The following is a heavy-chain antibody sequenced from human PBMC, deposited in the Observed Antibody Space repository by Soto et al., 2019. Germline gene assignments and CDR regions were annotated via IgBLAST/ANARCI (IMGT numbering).Heavy chain of an antibody. Sequence: QVQLVQSGAEVKKPGASVQVSCKASGYTFTGYYMHWVRQAPGQGLEWMGWINPNSGGTNYAQKFRGWVTMTRDTSISTAYMELSRLRSDDTAVYYCARERLPVTTPLAHYGMDVWGQGTTVTVSS. V-gene: IGHV1-2*04. D-gene: IGHD4-17*01. CDR1: GYTFTGYY. J-gene: IGHJ6*02. CDR2: INPNSGGT. CDR3: ARERLPVTTPLAHYGMDV.